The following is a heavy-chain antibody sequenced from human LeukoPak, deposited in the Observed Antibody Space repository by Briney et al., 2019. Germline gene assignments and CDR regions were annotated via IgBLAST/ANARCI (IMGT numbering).Heavy chain of an antibody. Sequence: GGSLRLSCAASGFTFSSYWMHWVRQAPGKGLVWVSRINTDGSSTSYADSVKGRFTISRDNAKNTLYLQMNSLRAEDTAVYYCARGRIVGAYFDYWGQGTLVTVSS. D-gene: IGHD1-26*01. J-gene: IGHJ4*02. CDR1: GFTFSSYW. CDR3: ARGRIVGAYFDY. CDR2: INTDGSST. V-gene: IGHV3-74*01.